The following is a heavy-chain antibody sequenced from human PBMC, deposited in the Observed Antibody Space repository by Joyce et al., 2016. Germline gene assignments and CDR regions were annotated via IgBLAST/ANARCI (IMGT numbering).Heavy chain of an antibody. V-gene: IGHV4-59*01. CDR1: IGSLSSFF. CDR2: VHGSGRR. D-gene: IGHD6-19*01. J-gene: IGHJ1*01. Sequence: VKLRESGPGLVKPSETLSLTCSLSIGSLSSFFWSWVRQSPEKGLGWIGCVHGSGRRYYNPSLNGRVTISVDMSKNQFSLRLTSVTPADTAIYYCAKTRRSSGFNPSYFEDWGQGTLVSVSS. CDR3: AKTRRSSGFNPSYFED.